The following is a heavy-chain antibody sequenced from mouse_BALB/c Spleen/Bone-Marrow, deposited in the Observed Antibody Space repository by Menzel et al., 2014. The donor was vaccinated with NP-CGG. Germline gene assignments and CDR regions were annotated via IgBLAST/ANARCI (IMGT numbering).Heavy chain of an antibody. V-gene: IGHV1S81*02. Sequence: QVQLKQSGAELVKPGASVKLSCKASGYTFSNYYMYWVKQRPGQGLEWIGESNPSNGGSNFNEKFKSKATLTVDKSSSTASMQLSSLTSEDSAVYYCTRSNYGYWYFDVWGAGTTVTVSS. J-gene: IGHJ1*01. CDR1: GYTFSNYY. CDR3: TRSNYGYWYFDV. D-gene: IGHD1-1*01. CDR2: SNPSNGGS.